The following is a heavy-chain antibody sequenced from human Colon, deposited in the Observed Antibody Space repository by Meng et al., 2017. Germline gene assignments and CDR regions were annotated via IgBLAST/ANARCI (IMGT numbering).Heavy chain of an antibody. CDR1: GFTFSSYW. D-gene: IGHD2-15*01. V-gene: IGHV3-74*01. Sequence: EVQLVESGGGLVQPWGSLRLSCAASGFTFSSYWMHWVRQTPGEGLVWVSRISSDGSSTSYADSVRGRFTISRDNAKNTLYLQMNSLRAEDTAVYYCTRGYLDIGDYWGHGSLVTVSS. J-gene: IGHJ4*01. CDR3: TRGYLDIGDY. CDR2: ISSDGSST.